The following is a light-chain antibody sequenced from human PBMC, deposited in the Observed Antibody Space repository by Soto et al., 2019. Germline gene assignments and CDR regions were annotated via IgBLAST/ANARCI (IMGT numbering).Light chain of an antibody. V-gene: IGKV1-5*03. Sequence: DIQMTQSPSTLSASVGDRVTITCRASQSISSWLAWYQQKPGRAPKVLIYKASSLVSGVPSRFSGGGSGTEFTLIFSSLQPDDFATYSCQHYNTFLYTFGQGTKLEIK. CDR3: QHYNTFLYT. J-gene: IGKJ2*01. CDR1: QSISSW. CDR2: KAS.